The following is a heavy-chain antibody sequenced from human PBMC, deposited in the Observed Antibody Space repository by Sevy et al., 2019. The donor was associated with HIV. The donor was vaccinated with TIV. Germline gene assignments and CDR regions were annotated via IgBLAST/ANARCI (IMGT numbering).Heavy chain of an antibody. CDR3: TSLVVVPAAPGDWFDP. Sequence: GGFLRLSCAASGFTFSGSAMHWVRQASGKGLEWVGRIRSKANSYATAYAASVKGRFTISRDDSKNTAYLQMNSLKTEDTAVYYCTSLVVVPAAPGDWFDPWGQGTLVTVSS. D-gene: IGHD2-2*01. CDR2: IRSKANSYAT. J-gene: IGHJ5*02. CDR1: GFTFSGSA. V-gene: IGHV3-73*01.